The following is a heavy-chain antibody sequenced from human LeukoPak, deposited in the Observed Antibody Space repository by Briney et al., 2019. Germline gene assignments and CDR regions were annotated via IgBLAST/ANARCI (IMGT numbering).Heavy chain of an antibody. D-gene: IGHD3-16*02. CDR1: GGSFSGYY. Sequence: SETLSLTCAVYGGSFSGYYWSWIRQPPGGGLEWIGEINHSGSTNYNPSLKSRVTISVDTSKNQFSLKLSSVTAADTAVYYCAGRSYDYVWGSYRERQRPGYYFDYWGQGTLVTVSS. J-gene: IGHJ4*02. CDR2: INHSGST. V-gene: IGHV4-34*01. CDR3: AGRSYDYVWGSYRERQRPGYYFDY.